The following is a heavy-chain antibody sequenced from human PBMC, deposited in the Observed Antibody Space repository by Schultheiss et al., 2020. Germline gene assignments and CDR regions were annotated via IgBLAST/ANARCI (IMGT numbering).Heavy chain of an antibody. V-gene: IGHV4-39*07. D-gene: IGHD2-15*01. CDR3: ARELPRGGAFDI. CDR2: IYYSGST. J-gene: IGHJ3*02. Sequence: SATLSLTCTVSGGSISSSSYYWGWIRQPPGKGLEWIGSIYYSGSTYYNPSLKSRVTISVDTSKNQFSLKLSSVTAADTAVYYCARELPRGGAFDIWGQGTMVTVSS. CDR1: GGSISSSSYY.